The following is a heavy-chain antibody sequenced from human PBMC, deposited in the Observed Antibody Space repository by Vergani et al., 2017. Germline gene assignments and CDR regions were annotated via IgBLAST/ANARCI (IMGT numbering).Heavy chain of an antibody. CDR1: GFTFSSYS. J-gene: IGHJ3*02. V-gene: IGHV3-21*01. D-gene: IGHD6-13*01. CDR2: ISSSSSYI. Sequence: EVQLVESGGGLVKPGGSLRLSCAASGFTFSSYSMNWVRQAPGKGLEWVSSISSSSSYIYYADSVKGRFTISRDNAKNSLYLQMNSLRAEATAVYYCARDLGIAAASDAFDIWGQGTMVTVSS. CDR3: ARDLGIAAASDAFDI.